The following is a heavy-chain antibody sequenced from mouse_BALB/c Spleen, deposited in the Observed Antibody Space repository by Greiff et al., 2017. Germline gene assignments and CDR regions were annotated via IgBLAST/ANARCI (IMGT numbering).Heavy chain of an antibody. Sequence: VKLEESGPGLVQPSQSLSITCTVSGFSLTSYGVHWVRQSPGKGLEWLGVIWSGGSTDYNAAFISRLSISKDNSKSQVFFKMNSLQANDTAIYYCARGNYGYYFDYWGQGTTLTVSS. CDR2: IWSGGST. V-gene: IGHV2-2*02. D-gene: IGHD2-1*01. CDR3: ARGNYGYYFDY. CDR1: GFSLTSYG. J-gene: IGHJ2*01.